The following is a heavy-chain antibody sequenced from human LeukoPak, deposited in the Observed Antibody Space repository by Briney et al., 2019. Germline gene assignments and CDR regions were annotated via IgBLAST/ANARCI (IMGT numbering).Heavy chain of an antibody. Sequence: GGSLRLSCAASVFTITNYWMHWVRQAPGQGLVWVSRISSDGTTTNYADSVRGRFTISRDNAKNMLYLQMNSLRAEDTAIYYCVVIVLGWGQGTLVTVSS. J-gene: IGHJ4*02. CDR1: VFTITNYW. V-gene: IGHV3-74*01. CDR3: VVIVLG. CDR2: ISSDGTTT. D-gene: IGHD2-8*02.